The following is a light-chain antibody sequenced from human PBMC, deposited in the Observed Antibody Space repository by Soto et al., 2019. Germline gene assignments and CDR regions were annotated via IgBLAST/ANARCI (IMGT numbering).Light chain of an antibody. J-gene: IGKJ5*01. CDR1: QSVSSY. CDR3: RQRSNWPPIT. V-gene: IGKV3-11*01. CDR2: DAS. Sequence: EIVLTQSPATLSLSPGERATLSCRASQSVSSYLAWYQQKFGQAPRLLIYDASHRATGIPARFSGSGSGTDFTLTISSLEPEDFAVYYCRQRSNWPPITFGQGTRLEVK.